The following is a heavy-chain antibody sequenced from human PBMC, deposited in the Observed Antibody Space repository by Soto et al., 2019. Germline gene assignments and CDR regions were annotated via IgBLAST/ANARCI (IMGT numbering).Heavy chain of an antibody. Sequence: QVQLQESGPGLVKPSQTLSLTCTVSGGSISSGGYYWSWIRQRPGKGLEWIGYIYYSGSTYYNPSLKSRVTISVDTSKNQFSLKLSSVTAADTAVYYCARDYYDSSGHAKTFDYWGQGTLVTVSS. CDR1: GGSISSGGYY. J-gene: IGHJ4*02. CDR3: ARDYYDSSGHAKTFDY. V-gene: IGHV4-31*03. D-gene: IGHD3-22*01. CDR2: IYYSGST.